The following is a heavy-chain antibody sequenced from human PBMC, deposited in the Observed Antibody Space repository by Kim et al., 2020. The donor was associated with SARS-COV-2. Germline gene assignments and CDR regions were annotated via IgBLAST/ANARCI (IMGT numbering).Heavy chain of an antibody. D-gene: IGHD4-17*01. Sequence: GGSLRLSCAASGFSISRYAMHWVRQAPGKGLEWVAAITNNNRKTYYPYSVMGRFTISRDKSTNTLYLQMSSLRVEDTAVYYCAKDHPNSYGPFVYY. CDR2: ITNNNRKT. CDR3: AKDHPNSYGPFVYY. CDR1: GFSISRYA. J-gene: IGHJ6*01. V-gene: IGHV3-21*03.